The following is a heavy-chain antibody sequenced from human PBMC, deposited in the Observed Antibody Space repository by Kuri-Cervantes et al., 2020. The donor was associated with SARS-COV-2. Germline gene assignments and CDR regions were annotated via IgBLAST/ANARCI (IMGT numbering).Heavy chain of an antibody. Sequence: SQTLSLTCAVYGGSFSGYYWSWIRQPPGKGLEWIGEINHSGSTNYNPSLKSRVTISVDTSKNQFSLKLSSVTAADTAVYYCAIAVDGSGSRVRYYYYGMDVWGQGPTVTVSS. J-gene: IGHJ6*02. CDR1: GGSFSGYY. CDR2: INHSGST. CDR3: AIAVDGSGSRVRYYYYGMDV. V-gene: IGHV4-34*01. D-gene: IGHD3-10*01.